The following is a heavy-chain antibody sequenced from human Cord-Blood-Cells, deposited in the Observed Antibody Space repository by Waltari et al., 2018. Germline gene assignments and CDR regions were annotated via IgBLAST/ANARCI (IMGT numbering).Heavy chain of an antibody. D-gene: IGHD6-13*01. CDR2: INPNSGGT. V-gene: IGHV1-2*02. J-gene: IGHJ5*02. CDR3: ARGGIAAAGTHGTWFDP. CDR1: GSTFTSYS. Sequence: QVQLVQSRAEVKKPGASVKVSCQASGSTFTSYSIHWVRQALGQGLEWMGWINPNSGGTNYAQKFQGRVTMTRDTSISTAYMELSRLRSDDTAVYYCARGGIAAAGTHGTWFDPWGQGTLVTVSS.